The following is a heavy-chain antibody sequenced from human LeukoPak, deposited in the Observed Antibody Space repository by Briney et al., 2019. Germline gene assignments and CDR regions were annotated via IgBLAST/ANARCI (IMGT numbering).Heavy chain of an antibody. D-gene: IGHD1-14*01. J-gene: IGHJ4*02. V-gene: IGHV3-23*01. CDR3: AKETARPPGVFEY. CDR1: GFTFSSYA. Sequence: AVSLRLSCAASGFTFSSYAMGWVPPAPGKGLEWVLAISGSGDSTYDAGSVKGRVTISRDNFKNALYLQINCLRAKDTAVYYCAKETARPPGVFEYWGQGTRVSVSS. CDR2: ISGSGDST.